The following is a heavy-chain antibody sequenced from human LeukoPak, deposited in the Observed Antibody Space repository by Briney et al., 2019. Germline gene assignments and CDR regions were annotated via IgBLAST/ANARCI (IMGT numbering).Heavy chain of an antibody. CDR2: ISSSGSTI. J-gene: IGHJ3*01. D-gene: IGHD1-26*01. V-gene: IGHV3-48*03. CDR3: AKDRGGSSELGDAFDV. CDR1: GFTFSSYE. Sequence: GGSLRLSCAASGFTFSSYEMNWVRQAPGKGLEWVSYISSSGSTIYYADSVKGRFTISRDNAKNSLYLQMNSLRPEDTALYYCAKDRGGSSELGDAFDVWGQGTMVRVSS.